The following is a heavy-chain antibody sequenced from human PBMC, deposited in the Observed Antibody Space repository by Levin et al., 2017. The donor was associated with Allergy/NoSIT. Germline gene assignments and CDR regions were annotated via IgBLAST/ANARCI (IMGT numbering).Heavy chain of an antibody. J-gene: IGHJ1*01. D-gene: IGHD1-26*01. CDR3: ARPDSGSYEFEH. Sequence: SQTLSLPCTVSGGSISSYYWSWIRQPPGKGLEWIGFIYYSGSTTYNPSLKSRVTISVDTSKNQFSLKLTSVTAADTAVYYCARPDSGSYEFEHWGQGTLVTVSS. CDR1: GGSISSYY. V-gene: IGHV4-59*01. CDR2: IYYSGST.